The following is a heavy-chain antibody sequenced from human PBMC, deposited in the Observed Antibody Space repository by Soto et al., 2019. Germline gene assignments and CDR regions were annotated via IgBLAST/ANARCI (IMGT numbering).Heavy chain of an antibody. CDR3: AKAANGWCGAFDI. Sequence: EVQLLESGGGLVQPGGSLRLSCAASGFTFSSYAMSWVRQAPGKGLEWVSAISGSGGTTYYADSVKGRFTFSRDNSKNTLYLQMNSLRAEDTAVYYCAKAANGWCGAFDIWGQGTMVTVSS. D-gene: IGHD6-19*01. CDR2: ISGSGGTT. J-gene: IGHJ3*02. V-gene: IGHV3-23*01. CDR1: GFTFSSYA.